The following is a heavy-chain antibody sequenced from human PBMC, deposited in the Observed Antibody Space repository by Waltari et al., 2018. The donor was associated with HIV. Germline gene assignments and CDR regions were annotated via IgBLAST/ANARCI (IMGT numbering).Heavy chain of an antibody. Sequence: QVQLQESGPGLVKPSGTLSLTCAVSGGSISSSNWWSWVRQAPVKGLEWIGEIYHSGNTDYNPSLKSRVTISVDKSKNQFSLKMSSVTATDTAVYYCARAGRHSSGYYTGMDVWGQGITVTVSS. V-gene: IGHV4-4*02. CDR1: GGSISSSNW. CDR2: IYHSGNT. CDR3: ARAGRHSSGYYTGMDV. J-gene: IGHJ6*02. D-gene: IGHD3-22*01.